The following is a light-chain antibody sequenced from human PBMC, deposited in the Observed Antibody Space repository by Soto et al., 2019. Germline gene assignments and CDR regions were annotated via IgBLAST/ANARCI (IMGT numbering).Light chain of an antibody. CDR3: QQYGSSPIT. CDR2: DAS. J-gene: IGKJ5*01. CDR1: QSVTSNK. V-gene: IGKV3-20*01. Sequence: EIVLTQSPGNLSLSPGERATLSCRASQSVTSNKLAWYQQKPGQAPRLLIYDASGRTTGSPDRFSGSGSGADFTLTISILEPEDFAVYYCQQYGSSPITFGQGTRLEIK.